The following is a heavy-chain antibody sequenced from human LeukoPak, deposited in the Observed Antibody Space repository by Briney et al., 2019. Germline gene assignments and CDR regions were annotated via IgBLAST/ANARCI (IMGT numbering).Heavy chain of an antibody. CDR3: ATLGATPDY. CDR1: GFTFSSYE. D-gene: IGHD1-26*01. V-gene: IGHV3-48*03. CDR2: IISSGSTI. Sequence: GGSLRLSCAASGFTFSSYEMNWVRQAPGKGLEWVSYIISSGSTIYYADSVKGRFPISRDNAKNSLYLQMNSLRAEDTAVYYCATLGATPDYWGQGTLVTVSS. J-gene: IGHJ4*02.